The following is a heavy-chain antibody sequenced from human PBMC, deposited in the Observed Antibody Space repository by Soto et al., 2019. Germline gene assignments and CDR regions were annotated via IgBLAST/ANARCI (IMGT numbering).Heavy chain of an antibody. CDR3: AAGYSYGYWEVDYYYGMDV. D-gene: IGHD5-18*01. J-gene: IGHJ6*02. Sequence: ASVKVSCKASGYTFTSYGISWVRQAPGQGLEWMGWISAYNGNTNYAQKLQGRVTMTTDTSTSTAYMELRSLRSDDTAVYYCAAGYSYGYWEVDYYYGMDVWGPGTTVTVSS. CDR1: GYTFTSYG. CDR2: ISAYNGNT. V-gene: IGHV1-18*01.